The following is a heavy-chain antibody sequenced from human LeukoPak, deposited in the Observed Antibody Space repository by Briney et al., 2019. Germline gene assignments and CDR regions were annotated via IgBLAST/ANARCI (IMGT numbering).Heavy chain of an antibody. D-gene: IGHD3-10*01. V-gene: IGHV3-30*19. CDR3: ARGSIWYAY. CDR1: GFTFSSYG. CDR2: ISYDGSNK. Sequence: GGSLRLSCAASGFTFSSYGMHWVRQAPGKGLEWVAVISYDGSNKYYADSVKGRFTISRDNSKNTLYLQMNSLRAEDTAVYYCARGSIWYAYWGQGTLVTVSS. J-gene: IGHJ4*02.